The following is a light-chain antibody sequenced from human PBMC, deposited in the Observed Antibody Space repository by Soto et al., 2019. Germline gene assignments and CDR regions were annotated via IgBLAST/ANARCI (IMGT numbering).Light chain of an antibody. CDR3: QQYNSYPLT. J-gene: IGKJ4*01. V-gene: IGKV1-5*03. Sequence: DIQMTQSPSTLSASVGDRFTIACRASQSISSWLAWYQQKPGKAPKLLIYKASTLESGVPLRFSGSASGTEFTLTISSLQPDDFATYYCQQYNSYPLTFGGGTKVDI. CDR1: QSISSW. CDR2: KAS.